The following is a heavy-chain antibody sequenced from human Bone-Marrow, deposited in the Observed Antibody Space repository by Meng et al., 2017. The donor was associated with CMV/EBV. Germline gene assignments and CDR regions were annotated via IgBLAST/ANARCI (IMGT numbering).Heavy chain of an antibody. CDR1: GDSVSRENVA. Sequence: QVKPELSGPAVVNPSQTLSLTCAISGDSVSRENVAWIWIRQSPSRGLEWLARTYYRSKWYNDYAPSVKSRITVNTDTSKNQFSLQLNSVTPEDTAVYFCARDVDSWGQGTLVTVSS. CDR2: TYYRSKWYN. J-gene: IGHJ4*02. V-gene: IGHV6-1*02. CDR3: ARDVDS.